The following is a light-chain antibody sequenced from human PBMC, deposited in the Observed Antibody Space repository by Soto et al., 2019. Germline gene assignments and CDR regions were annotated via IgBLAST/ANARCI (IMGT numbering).Light chain of an antibody. CDR2: GAS. J-gene: IGKJ4*01. CDR3: QQYDNSRLT. Sequence: EIVLTQSPGTLSLSPGERATLSCRASQSVGSSYLAWYQQRPGQAPRLLIYGASSRATGIPDRFSGSGSGTDFTLTISTLEPEDFAVYYCQQYDNSRLTFGGGTRVEIK. CDR1: QSVGSSY. V-gene: IGKV3-20*01.